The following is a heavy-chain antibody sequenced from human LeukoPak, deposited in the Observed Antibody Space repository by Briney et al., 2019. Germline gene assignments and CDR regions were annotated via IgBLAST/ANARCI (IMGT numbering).Heavy chain of an antibody. Sequence: GGSLRLSCAASGLIVGRIHMSWVRQASGKGLEWLSSIYASGDTYYVESIKGRFTISRDSSRDTLHLQMTSLRAEDTAVYYCASDNPNSFHYNMCVWGQGTTVTVAS. J-gene: IGHJ6*02. D-gene: IGHD3-9*01. CDR1: GLIVGRIH. V-gene: IGHV3-53*01. CDR2: IYASGDT. CDR3: ASDNPNSFHYNMCV.